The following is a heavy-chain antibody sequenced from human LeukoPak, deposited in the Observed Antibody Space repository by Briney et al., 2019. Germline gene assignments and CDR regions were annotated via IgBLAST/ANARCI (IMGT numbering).Heavy chain of an antibody. D-gene: IGHD4-23*01. Sequence: PGGSLRLSCAASGFTFSSYGMHWVRQAPGKGLEWVAFIRYDESNKYYADSVKGRFTISRDNSKNTLYLQMNSLRAEDTAVYYCAKKETTVVTGGFDYWGQGTLVTVSS. CDR1: GFTFSSYG. J-gene: IGHJ4*02. V-gene: IGHV3-30*02. CDR2: IRYDESNK. CDR3: AKKETTVVTGGFDY.